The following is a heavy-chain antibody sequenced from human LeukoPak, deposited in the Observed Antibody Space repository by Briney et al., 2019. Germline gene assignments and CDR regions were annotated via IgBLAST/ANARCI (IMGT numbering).Heavy chain of an antibody. J-gene: IGHJ4*02. D-gene: IGHD7-27*01. CDR1: GFTFDDYA. Sequence: GGSLRLSCEASGFTFDDYAMHWARQAQGKGLEWVSLISGDGSNTYYADSVKGRFTISRDNSKNSLYLQMNSLRIEDTAFYYCAKDRKDWGLFDYWGQGTLVTVSS. V-gene: IGHV3-43*02. CDR3: AKDRKDWGLFDY. CDR2: ISGDGSNT.